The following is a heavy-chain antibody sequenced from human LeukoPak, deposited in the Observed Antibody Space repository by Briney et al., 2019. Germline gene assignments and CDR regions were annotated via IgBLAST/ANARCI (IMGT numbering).Heavy chain of an antibody. J-gene: IGHJ4*02. CDR1: GGSISSGGYY. D-gene: IGHD1-26*01. CDR2: IYHSGST. Sequence: PSETQSLTCTVSGGSISSGGYYWRWIRQPPGKGLEWIGYIYHSGSTYYNPSLKSRVTISVDRSKHQFSLKLSSVTAADTAVYYCARGSGSYRGGGIDYWGQGTLVTVSS. V-gene: IGHV4-30-2*01. CDR3: ARGSGSYRGGGIDY.